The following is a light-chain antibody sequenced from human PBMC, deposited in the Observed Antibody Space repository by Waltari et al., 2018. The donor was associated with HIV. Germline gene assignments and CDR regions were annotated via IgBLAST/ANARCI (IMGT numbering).Light chain of an antibody. V-gene: IGLV2-11*01. Sequence: QSALTQSRSVSGSPGQSITISCTGTSKDVGAYNYVSWYQQHPGRAPKLLIYDLNRRPSGVPDRFSGSKSGNTASLIISGLQAEDEADYYCCSSAGRDIFVFGTGTKVTVL. J-gene: IGLJ1*01. CDR1: SKDVGAYNY. CDR2: DLN. CDR3: CSSAGRDIFV.